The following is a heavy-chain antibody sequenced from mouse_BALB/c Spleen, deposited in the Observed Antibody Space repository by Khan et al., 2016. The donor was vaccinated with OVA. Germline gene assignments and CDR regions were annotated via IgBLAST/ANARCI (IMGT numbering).Heavy chain of an antibody. CDR2: IYPGSGNT. J-gene: IGHJ3*01. D-gene: IGHD1-2*01. CDR1: GYTFTDYY. Sequence: QVRLQQSGAELARPGASVKLSCKASGYTFTDYYINWVKQRTGQGLEWIGEIYPGSGNTYYNEKLKGKATLTADKSSSTAYMQLSSLTSEDAAVFFCARRNYFGYTFAYWGQGTLVTVSA. CDR3: ARRNYFGYTFAY. V-gene: IGHV1-77*01.